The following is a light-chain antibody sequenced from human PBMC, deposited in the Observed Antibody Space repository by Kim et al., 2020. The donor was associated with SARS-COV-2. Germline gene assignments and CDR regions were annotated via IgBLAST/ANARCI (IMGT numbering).Light chain of an antibody. V-gene: IGLV1-40*01. CDR2: GDS. CDR3: QSYDRSLSGSSYV. CDR1: TSNIGAGYY. J-gene: IGLJ1*01. Sequence: VTISCTGSTSNIGAGYYVQWYQQLPGTAPKLLIYGDSNRPSWVPDRFSGSKSGTSASLAITGLQAEDEADYYCQSYDRSLSGSSYVFGTGTKVTVL.